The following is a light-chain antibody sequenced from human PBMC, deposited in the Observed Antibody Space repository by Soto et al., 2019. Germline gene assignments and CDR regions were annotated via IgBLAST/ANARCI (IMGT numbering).Light chain of an antibody. V-gene: IGLV2-8*01. CDR1: SNDIGGYNY. J-gene: IGLJ3*02. CDR3: TSYGGSNNFWV. CDR2: AVS. Sequence: QSALTQPPSASGSPGQSVTISCTGTSNDIGGYNYVSWYQQLPGKAPKLMIYAVSQRPSGVPDRFSGSKSGNTASLTVSGLQAEDEADYYCTSYGGSNNFWVFGGGTKLTVL.